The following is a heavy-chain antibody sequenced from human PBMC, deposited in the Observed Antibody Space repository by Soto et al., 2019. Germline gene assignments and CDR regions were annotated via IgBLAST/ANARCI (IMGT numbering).Heavy chain of an antibody. V-gene: IGHV4-59*08. CDR2: IYYSGST. CDR1: GGSISSYY. D-gene: IGHD2-15*01. Sequence: SETLSLTCTVSGGSISSYYWSWIRQPPGKGLEWIGYIYYSGSTNYNPSLKSRVTISVDTSKNQFSLKLSSVTAADTAVYYCARSSNSIGYCSGGSCPYYYYYMDVWGKGTTVTVSS. CDR3: ARSSNSIGYCSGGSCPYYYYYMDV. J-gene: IGHJ6*03.